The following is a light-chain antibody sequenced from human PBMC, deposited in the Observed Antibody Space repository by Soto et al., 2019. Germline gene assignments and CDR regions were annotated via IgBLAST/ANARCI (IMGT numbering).Light chain of an antibody. V-gene: IGKV1-6*01. CDR3: LQDYNYPLT. CDR2: AAS. J-gene: IGKJ1*01. CDR1: QGIRND. Sequence: AIQMTQSPSSLSASVGDRVTITCRASQGIRNDLGWYQQKPGKAPKLQIYAASSLQSGVPSRFSGSGSGTDLTLTISSLQPEDFATYYCLQDYNYPLTFGQGTKVEIK.